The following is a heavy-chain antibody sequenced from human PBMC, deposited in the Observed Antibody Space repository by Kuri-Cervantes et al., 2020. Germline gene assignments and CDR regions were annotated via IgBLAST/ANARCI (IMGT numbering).Heavy chain of an antibody. V-gene: IGHV3-23*01. Sequence: LSLTCAASGFTFSSYAMSWVRQAPGKGLEWVSAISGSGGSTYYADSVKGRFTISRDNSKNTLYLQMNSLRAEDTAVYYCAKDHGYSSSYYYYYGMDVWGQGTTVTVSS. CDR2: ISGSGGST. CDR3: AKDHGYSSSYYYYYGMDV. CDR1: GFTFSSYA. J-gene: IGHJ6*02. D-gene: IGHD6-13*01.